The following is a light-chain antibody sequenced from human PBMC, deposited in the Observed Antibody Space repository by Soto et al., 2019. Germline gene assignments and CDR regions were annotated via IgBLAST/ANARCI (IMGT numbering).Light chain of an antibody. J-gene: IGKJ2*01. CDR1: QSVSSN. CDR3: QQYNSWPYT. Sequence: EIVMMQSPATLSVSPGERATLSCRASQSVSSNLAWYQQKPGQAPRLLMYGASARATGIPARFSGSGSGTEFTLTISSLQSEDFAVYHCQQYNSWPYTFGQGTKVDIK. V-gene: IGKV3-15*01. CDR2: GAS.